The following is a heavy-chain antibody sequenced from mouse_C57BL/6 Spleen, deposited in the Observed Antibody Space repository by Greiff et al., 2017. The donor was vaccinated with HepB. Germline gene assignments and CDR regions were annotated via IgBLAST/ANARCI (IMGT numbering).Heavy chain of an antibody. CDR2: ISSGSSTI. D-gene: IGHD2-3*01. V-gene: IGHV5-17*01. CDR1: GFTFSDYG. Sequence: EVHLVESGGGLVKPGGSLKLSCAASGFTFSDYGMHWVRQAPEKGLEWVAYISSGSSTIYYADTVKGRFTISRDNAKNTLFLQMTSLRSEDTAMYYCAREGYFLWYFDVWGTGTTVTVSS. CDR3: AREGYFLWYFDV. J-gene: IGHJ1*03.